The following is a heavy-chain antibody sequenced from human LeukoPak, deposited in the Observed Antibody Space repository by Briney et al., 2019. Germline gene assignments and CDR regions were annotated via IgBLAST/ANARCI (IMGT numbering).Heavy chain of an antibody. CDR3: ARESGYDYVWGSRYFDY. CDR1: GYTFTSYG. CDR2: ISAYNGNT. Sequence: ASVKVSCKASGYTFTSYGISWVRQAPGQGLEWMGWISAYNGNTNYAQKLQGRVTMTTDTSTSTAYMELRSLRSDDTAVYYCARESGYDYVWGSRYFDYWDQGTLVTVSS. J-gene: IGHJ4*02. D-gene: IGHD3-16*01. V-gene: IGHV1-18*01.